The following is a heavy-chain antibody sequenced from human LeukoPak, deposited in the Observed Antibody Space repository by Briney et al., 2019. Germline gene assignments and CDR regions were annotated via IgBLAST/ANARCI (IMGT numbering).Heavy chain of an antibody. CDR1: GYSVRSGYY. Sequence: SETLSLTCTVSGYSVRSGYYWGWVRQSPGQGLEWIATIYHSESTHYNPSLKSRVTISVDTSKNQFSLKPSSVTAADTAVYYCARVYSMVRQYFDYWGQGTLVTVSS. D-gene: IGHD3-10*01. CDR3: ARVYSMVRQYFDY. V-gene: IGHV4-38-2*02. J-gene: IGHJ4*02. CDR2: IYHSEST.